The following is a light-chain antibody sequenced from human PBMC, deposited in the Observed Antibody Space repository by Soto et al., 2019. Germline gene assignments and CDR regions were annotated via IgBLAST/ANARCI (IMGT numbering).Light chain of an antibody. CDR3: SSFTGSSTPYV. J-gene: IGLJ1*01. CDR1: SSDVGGYNY. V-gene: IGLV2-14*01. CDR2: AVS. Sequence: QSALTQPASVSGSPGQSITIACTGTSSDVGGYNYVSGYQQHPGKAPKLMISAVSNRPSGVSNRFSGSKSGNTASLTNYGLQAEYEPEYYCSSFTGSSTPYVFGTGTKLTVL.